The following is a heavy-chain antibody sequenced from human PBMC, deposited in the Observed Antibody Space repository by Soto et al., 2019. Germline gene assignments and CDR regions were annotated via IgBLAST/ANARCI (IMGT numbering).Heavy chain of an antibody. CDR3: PTSSDTGFDP. CDR2: IKVDSGDT. J-gene: IGHJ5*02. CDR1: GYPFIKSG. V-gene: IGHV1-18*04. Sequence: QLQLVQSAAEVKKPGASVRVSCKAYGYPFIKSGISWIRQAPEQGLEWMGWIKVDSGDTNYAQKFQGRVTMTADTSWDTASMVLRSLRVYVTAVYFCPTSSDTGFDPWGQGTLVSVSS. D-gene: IGHD3-9*01.